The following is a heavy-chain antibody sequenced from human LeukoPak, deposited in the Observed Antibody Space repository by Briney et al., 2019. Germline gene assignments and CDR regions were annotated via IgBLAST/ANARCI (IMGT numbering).Heavy chain of an antibody. D-gene: IGHD5-18*01. Sequence: GGSLRLSCAASGFTFSSYGMHWARQAPGKGLEWVASINHNGNVNYYVDSVKGRFTISRDNAKNSLYLQMSNLRAEDTAVYFCVRGGGLWDLDYWGQGTLVTVSS. J-gene: IGHJ4*02. CDR2: INHNGNVN. V-gene: IGHV3-7*03. CDR3: VRGGGLWDLDY. CDR1: GFTFSSYG.